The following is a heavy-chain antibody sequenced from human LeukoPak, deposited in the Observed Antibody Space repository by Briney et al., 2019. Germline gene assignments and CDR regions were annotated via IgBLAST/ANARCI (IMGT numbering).Heavy chain of an antibody. CDR2: ISYDGSNK. CDR3: AKVLGSYNNFDY. V-gene: IGHV3-30-3*01. D-gene: IGHD5-24*01. Sequence: GGSLRLSCAASGFTFSSYAMHWVRQAPGKGLEWVAVISYDGSNKYYADSVKGRFTISRDNSKNTLYLQMNSLRAEDTAVYYCAKVLGSYNNFDYWGQGTLVPVSS. CDR1: GFTFSSYA. J-gene: IGHJ4*02.